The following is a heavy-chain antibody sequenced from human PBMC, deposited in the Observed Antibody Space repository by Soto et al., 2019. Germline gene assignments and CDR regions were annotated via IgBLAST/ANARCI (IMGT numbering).Heavy chain of an antibody. D-gene: IGHD3-3*01. V-gene: IGHV4-30-2*01. J-gene: IGHJ2*01. Sequence: PPGKGLEWIGYIYRSGSTYYNPSLKSRVTISVDRSKNQFSLKLSSVTAADIFFFQAEDGIRDKLPVSAFLLNRSSDL. CDR2: IYRSGST. CDR3: EDGIRDKLPVSAFLLNRSSDL.